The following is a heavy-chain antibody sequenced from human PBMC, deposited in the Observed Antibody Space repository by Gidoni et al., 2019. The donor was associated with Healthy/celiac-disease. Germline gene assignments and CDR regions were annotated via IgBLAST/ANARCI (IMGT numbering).Heavy chain of an antibody. CDR1: VFTFSSYA. V-gene: IGHV3-30*02. CDR3: AKLSVCSSTSCYGEDFDY. D-gene: IGHD2-2*01. Sequence: QVQLVESGGGVVPPGGRLRLSCAASVFTFSSYALHWVRQAPGKGLECVSFIRYDGSNKYYADSVKGRFTISRDNSKNTLYLQMNSLRAEDTAVYYCAKLSVCSSTSCYGEDFDYWGQGTLVTVSS. CDR2: IRYDGSNK. J-gene: IGHJ4*02.